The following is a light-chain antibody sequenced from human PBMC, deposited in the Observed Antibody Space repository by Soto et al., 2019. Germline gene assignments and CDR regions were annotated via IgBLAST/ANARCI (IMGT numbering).Light chain of an antibody. CDR3: QLWDTTSDLFF. J-gene: IGLJ1*01. CDR1: NIGSYN. Sequence: SSELGQPPSGSVAPGQTASITWWGNNIGSYNVHWYQQKPGLAPVLVVYDDRDRPSGIPERFSGSNSGNTDALTISRVEAGDEADYYCQLWDTTSDLFFFGTEKKV. CDR2: DDR. V-gene: IGLV3-21*02.